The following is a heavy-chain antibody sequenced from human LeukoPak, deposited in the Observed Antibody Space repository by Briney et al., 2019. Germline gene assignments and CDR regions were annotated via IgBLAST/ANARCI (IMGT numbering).Heavy chain of an antibody. CDR1: GFTFSSYS. CDR3: TRVLPDILTGYSFDY. V-gene: IGHV3-21*01. D-gene: IGHD3-9*01. Sequence: GGSLRLSCAASGFTFSSYSMNWVRQAPGKGLEWVASIISISSHIYYADSVKGRFTISRDNAKNTLYLQMNSLRAEDTAVYYCTRVLPDILTGYSFDYWGQGTLVTVSS. J-gene: IGHJ4*02. CDR2: IISISSHI.